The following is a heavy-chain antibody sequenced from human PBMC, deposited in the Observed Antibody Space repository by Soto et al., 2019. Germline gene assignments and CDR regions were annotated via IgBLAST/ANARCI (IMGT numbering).Heavy chain of an antibody. Sequence: SETLSLTCTVSGDSIRSGSYHWAWIRQSPGKGLEWIASIYYSGTTYYNPSLKSRVTISVDSSRNQLSVNLGSVTAADTAAYFCVRHEGEGLWYFDSGGQGTPVPVSS. CDR3: VRHEGEGLWYFDS. J-gene: IGHJ4*02. D-gene: IGHD2-21*01. CDR1: GDSIRSGSYH. CDR2: IYYSGTT. V-gene: IGHV4-39*01.